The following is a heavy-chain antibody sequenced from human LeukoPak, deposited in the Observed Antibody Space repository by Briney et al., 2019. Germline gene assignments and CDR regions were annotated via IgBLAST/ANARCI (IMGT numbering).Heavy chain of an antibody. J-gene: IGHJ4*02. CDR3: ARHNDYGDHAYFDY. V-gene: IGHV4-39*01. CDR1: GGSVSSSDYY. Sequence: SETLSLTCTVSGGSVSSSDYYWGWIRQPPGKGLEWIGSINYSGNTYYNPSLKNRVTISVDTSKNQFSLKLSSVTAADTAVYYCARHNDYGDHAYFDYWGQGTLVTVSS. D-gene: IGHD4-17*01. CDR2: INYSGNT.